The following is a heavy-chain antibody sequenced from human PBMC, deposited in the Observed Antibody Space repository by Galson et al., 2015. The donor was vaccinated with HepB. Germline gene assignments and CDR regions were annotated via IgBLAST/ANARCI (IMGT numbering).Heavy chain of an antibody. CDR3: ARGGIQWFGEDAFDI. CDR1: GFTFSSYS. J-gene: IGHJ3*02. CDR2: ISSSSSYI. Sequence: SLRLSCAASGFTFSSYSMNWVRQAPGKGLEWVSSISSSSSYIYYADSVKGRFTISRDNAKNSLYLQMNSLRAKDTAVYYCARGGIQWFGEDAFDIWGQGTMVTVSS. D-gene: IGHD3-10*01. V-gene: IGHV3-21*01.